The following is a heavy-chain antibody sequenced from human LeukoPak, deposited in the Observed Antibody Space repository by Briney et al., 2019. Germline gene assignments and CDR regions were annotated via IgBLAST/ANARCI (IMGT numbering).Heavy chain of an antibody. V-gene: IGHV4-34*01. CDR2: INHSGST. CDR3: ARGVGSSWYYYYYMDV. Sequence: SETLSLTCAVYGGSFSGYYWSWIRQPPGKGLEWIGEINHSGSTNYSPSLKSRVTISVDTSKNQFSLKLSSVTAADTAVYYCARGVGSSWYYYYYMDVWGKGTTVTVSS. CDR1: GGSFSGYY. D-gene: IGHD6-13*01. J-gene: IGHJ6*03.